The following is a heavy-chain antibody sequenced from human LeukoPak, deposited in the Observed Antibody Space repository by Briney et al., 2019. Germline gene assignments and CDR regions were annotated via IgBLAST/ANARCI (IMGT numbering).Heavy chain of an antibody. CDR2: IKEDGSEK. CDR3: ARLNWNYADY. D-gene: IGHD3-3*01. J-gene: IGHJ4*02. CDR1: GFTFSHHW. Sequence: GGSLRLSCTASGFTFSHHWMTWVRQPPGQGLEWVANIKEDGSEKDYVDSIKGRFTISRDNGKNSLYLQMNSLRGEDTAVYYCARLNWNYADYWGQGTLVTVST. V-gene: IGHV3-7*01.